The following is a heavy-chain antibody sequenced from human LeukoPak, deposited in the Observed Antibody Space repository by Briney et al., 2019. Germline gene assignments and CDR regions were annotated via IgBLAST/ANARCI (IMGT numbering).Heavy chain of an antibody. CDR3: AKESQAAFDI. V-gene: IGHV3-30*18. CDR1: GFTFSSYA. J-gene: IGHJ3*02. Sequence: GGSLRLSCAASGFTFSSYAMSWVRQAPGKGLEWVAVISYDGSNKYYADSVKGRFTISRDNSKNTLYLQMNSLRAEDTAVYYCAKESQAAFDIWGQGTMVTVSS. CDR2: ISYDGSNK.